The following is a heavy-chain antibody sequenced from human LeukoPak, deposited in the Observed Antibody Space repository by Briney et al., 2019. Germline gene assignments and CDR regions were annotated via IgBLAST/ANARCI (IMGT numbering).Heavy chain of an antibody. CDR3: AELGITMIGGV. V-gene: IGHV3-30*04. Sequence: GGSLRLSCAASGFTFSSYATHWVRQAPGKGLEWVAVISYDGSNKYYADSVKGRFTISRDNSKNTLYLQMNSLRAEDTAVYYCAELGITMIGGVWGKGTTVTISS. CDR1: GFTFSSYA. J-gene: IGHJ6*04. D-gene: IGHD3-10*02. CDR2: ISYDGSNK.